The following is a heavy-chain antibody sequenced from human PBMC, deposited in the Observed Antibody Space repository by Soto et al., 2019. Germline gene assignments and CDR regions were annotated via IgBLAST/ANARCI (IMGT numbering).Heavy chain of an antibody. Sequence: GGSLRLSCEVSGFSFKTYWMSWVRQAPGKGLEWLANMNEDANTKYYVDSVKGRFTILGDSAGNSLFLKMASLRAEDTAVYFCAAYNTSRHAAFDTWGRGTLVTVSS. V-gene: IGHV3-7*01. D-gene: IGHD1-20*01. CDR2: MNEDANTK. CDR3: AAYNTSRHAAFDT. CDR1: GFSFKTYW. J-gene: IGHJ3*02.